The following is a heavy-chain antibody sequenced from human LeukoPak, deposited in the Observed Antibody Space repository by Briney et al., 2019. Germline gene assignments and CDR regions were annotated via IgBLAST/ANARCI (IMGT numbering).Heavy chain of an antibody. CDR2: IYYSGST. J-gene: IGHJ4*02. CDR3: ARAARLWFGELYACYFDY. V-gene: IGHV4-39*07. CDR1: GGSISSSSYY. Sequence: PSETLSLTCTVSGGSISSSSYYWGWIRQPPGKGLEWIGSIYYSGSTYYNPSLKSRVTISVDTSKNQFSLKLSSVTAADTAVYYCARAARLWFGELYACYFDYWGQGTLVTVSS. D-gene: IGHD3-10*01.